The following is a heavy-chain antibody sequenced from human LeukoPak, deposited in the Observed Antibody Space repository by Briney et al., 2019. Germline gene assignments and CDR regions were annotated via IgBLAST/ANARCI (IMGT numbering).Heavy chain of an antibody. J-gene: IGHJ4*02. D-gene: IGHD1-26*01. CDR2: ISYDGSNK. V-gene: IGHV3-30*18. CDR3: AKVQWELLGGADY. CDR1: GFTFSSDG. Sequence: PGGSLRLSCAASGFTFSSDGMHWVRQAPGKGLEWVAVISYDGSNKYYADSVKGRFTISRDNSKNTLYLQMNSLRAEDTAVYYCAKVQWELLGGADYWGQGTLVTVSS.